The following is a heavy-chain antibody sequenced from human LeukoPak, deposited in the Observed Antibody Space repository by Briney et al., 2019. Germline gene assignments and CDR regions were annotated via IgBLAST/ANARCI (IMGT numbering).Heavy chain of an antibody. V-gene: IGHV1-18*04. CDR1: GYTFTSYG. J-gene: IGHJ4*02. CDR3: ARSRRFYDILTGYLDY. Sequence: ASVKVSCKASGYTFTSYGISWVRQAPGQGLEWMGWISSDNGNTNYAQTLQGRFTMTTDTSTSTAYMELRSLRSDDTAVYYCARSRRFYDILTGYLDYWGQGSLVTVSS. D-gene: IGHD3-9*01. CDR2: ISSDNGNT.